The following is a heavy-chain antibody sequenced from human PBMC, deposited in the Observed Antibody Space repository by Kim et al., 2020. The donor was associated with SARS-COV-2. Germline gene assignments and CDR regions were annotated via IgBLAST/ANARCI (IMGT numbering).Heavy chain of an antibody. J-gene: IGHJ5*02. CDR2: ISGSGGST. D-gene: IGHD3-10*01. V-gene: IGHV3-23*01. CDR3: ANMVRGVIIGWFDP. Sequence: GGSLRLSCAASGFTFSSYAMSWVRQAPGKGLEWVSAISGSGGSTYYADSVKGRFTISRDNSKNTLYLQMNSLRAEDTAVYYCANMVRGVIIGWFDPWGQGTLVTVSS. CDR1: GFTFSSYA.